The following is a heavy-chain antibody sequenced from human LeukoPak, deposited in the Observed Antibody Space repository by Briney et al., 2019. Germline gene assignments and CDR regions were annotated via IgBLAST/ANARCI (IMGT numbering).Heavy chain of an antibody. CDR1: GFTFSDYY. J-gene: IGHJ5*02. Sequence: GGSLRLSCAASGFTFSDYYMSWIRQAPGKGLEWVSYISSSGSTIYYADSVKGRFTISRDNAKNSLYLQMNSLRAEDTAVYYCARGIWASGSHPNWFDPWGQGTLVTVSS. D-gene: IGHD1-26*01. CDR3: ARGIWASGSHPNWFDP. V-gene: IGHV3-11*01. CDR2: ISSSGSTI.